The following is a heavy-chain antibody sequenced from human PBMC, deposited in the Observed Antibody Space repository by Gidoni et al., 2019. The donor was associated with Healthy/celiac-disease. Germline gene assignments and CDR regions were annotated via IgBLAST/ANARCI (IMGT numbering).Heavy chain of an antibody. CDR1: GYPLTELS. CDR3: ATKAARPWYYFDY. V-gene: IGHV1-24*01. J-gene: IGHJ4*02. D-gene: IGHD6-6*01. CDR2: CDPEDGET. Sequence: QAQLVQSGAEVKKPGASAKVSCKVSGYPLTELSMHWVRQAPGKGLEWMGGCDPEDGETIYAQKFQGRVTMTEDTSTDTAYMELSSLRSEDTAVYYCATKAARPWYYFDYWGQGTLVTVSS.